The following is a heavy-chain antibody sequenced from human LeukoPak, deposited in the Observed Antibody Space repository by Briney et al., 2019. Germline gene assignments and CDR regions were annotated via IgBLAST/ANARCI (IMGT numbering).Heavy chain of an antibody. D-gene: IGHD6-19*01. CDR3: GRVSVADNYYYYGMDV. CDR2: IYYSGST. V-gene: IGHV4-59*01. Sequence: SETLSLTCTVSGGSLSSYYWGWIRQPPGKVLEWIGYIYYSGSTNYHPSLKSRSTISVATSKTQLSLKLTSVTPTEPPVNYCGRVSVADNYYYYGMDVWGQGTTVTVSS. J-gene: IGHJ6*02. CDR1: GGSLSSYY.